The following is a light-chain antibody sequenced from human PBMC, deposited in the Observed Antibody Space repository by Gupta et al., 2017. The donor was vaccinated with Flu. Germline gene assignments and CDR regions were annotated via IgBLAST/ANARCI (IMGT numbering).Light chain of an antibody. CDR1: QNVCGTY. J-gene: IGKJ3*01. CDR3: QQYGRSPS. Sequence: GERGTLSCRARQNVCGTYLAWYQQKRDEAPRLLIYGASSRATGVTDRFRGSGSGRDYTLTISRLEREDFAEYYCQQYGRSPSFGPGTKINMK. CDR2: GAS. V-gene: IGKV3-20*01.